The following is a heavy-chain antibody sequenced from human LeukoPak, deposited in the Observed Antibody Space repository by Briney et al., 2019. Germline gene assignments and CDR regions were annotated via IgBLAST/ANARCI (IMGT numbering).Heavy chain of an antibody. D-gene: IGHD1-20*01. CDR2: IYYSGST. CDR3: ARGYNWNPGWFDP. J-gene: IGHJ5*02. V-gene: IGHV4-30-4*08. Sequence: SETLSLTCTVSGGSISSGGYYWSWIRQHPGKGLEWIGYIYYSGSTYYNPSLKSRVTISVDTSKNQFSLKLSSVTAADTAVYYCARGYNWNPGWFDPWGQGTLVTVSS. CDR1: GGSISSGGYY.